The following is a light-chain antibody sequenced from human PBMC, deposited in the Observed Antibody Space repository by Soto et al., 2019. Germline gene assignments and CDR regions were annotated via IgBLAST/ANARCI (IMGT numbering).Light chain of an antibody. Sequence: DIQMTQSPSTLSASVGDRVTITCRASQSISSWLAWYRQKPWKVTKILLSKASSLESGVPSRFSGSGSGTEVTLTLSSLQPDDFATYYCQQYNTYSFTFGPGTKVDI. CDR1: QSISSW. CDR2: KAS. CDR3: QQYNTYSFT. V-gene: IGKV1-5*03. J-gene: IGKJ3*01.